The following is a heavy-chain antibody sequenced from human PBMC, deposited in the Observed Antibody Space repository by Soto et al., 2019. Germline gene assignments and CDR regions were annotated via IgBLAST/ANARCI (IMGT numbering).Heavy chain of an antibody. V-gene: IGHV3-7*01. CDR2: INPDGSEK. J-gene: IGHJ4*02. CDR1: GFTFSNFW. Sequence: XGSLRLYCAAAGFTFSNFWMDWVRQAPGKGLDCVANINPDGSEKHYVDSVKGRFTISRDNAKNSLYLQMISLTAEDSALYYCSRSPDSWGPGNRVTVSS. CDR3: SRSPDS.